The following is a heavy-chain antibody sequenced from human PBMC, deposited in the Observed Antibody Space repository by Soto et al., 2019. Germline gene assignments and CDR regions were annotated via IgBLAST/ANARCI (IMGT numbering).Heavy chain of an antibody. CDR3: ARHRYYHYYYYGMDV. CDR1: GYIFTSYW. V-gene: IGHV5-51*01. Sequence: GESLKISCNGSGYIFTSYWIGWVRQMPGKGLEWMGIIYPGDSDTRYSPSFQGQVTISADKSISTAYLQWSSLKASDTAMYYCARHRYYHYYYYGMDVWGQGTTVTVSS. D-gene: IGHD3-22*01. J-gene: IGHJ6*02. CDR2: IYPGDSDT.